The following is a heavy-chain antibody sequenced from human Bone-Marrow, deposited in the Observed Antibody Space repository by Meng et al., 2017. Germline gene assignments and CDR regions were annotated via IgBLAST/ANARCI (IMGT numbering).Heavy chain of an antibody. J-gene: IGHJ4*02. CDR2: IYSGGST. Sequence: GESLKISCAASGFTVSSNYMSWVRQAPGKGLEWVSVIYSGGSTYYADSVKGRFTISRDNSKNTLYLQMNSLRAEDTAVYYCARDGGYSGYDEGGFDYWGQGTRVT. V-gene: IGHV3-66*02. D-gene: IGHD5-12*01. CDR3: ARDGGYSGYDEGGFDY. CDR1: GFTVSSNY.